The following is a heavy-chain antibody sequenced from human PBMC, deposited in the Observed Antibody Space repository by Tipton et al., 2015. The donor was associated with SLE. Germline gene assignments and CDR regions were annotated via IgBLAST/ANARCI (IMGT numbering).Heavy chain of an antibody. CDR2: IYYSGNT. V-gene: IGHV4-39*07. J-gene: IGHJ4*02. CDR3: ARGGRGYGDYEFDY. Sequence: TLSLTCTVSGGSISSSSYYWGWIRQPPGKGLEWIGSIYYSGNTFYNPSLKSRVTIPVDTSKNQFSLKLSSVTAADTAVYYCARGGRGYGDYEFDYWGQGTLVTVSS. D-gene: IGHD4-17*01. CDR1: GGSISSSSYY.